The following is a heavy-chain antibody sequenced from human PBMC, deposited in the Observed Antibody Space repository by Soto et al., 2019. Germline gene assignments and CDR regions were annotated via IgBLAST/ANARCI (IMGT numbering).Heavy chain of an antibody. CDR2: IFYTGNT. CDR3: ARLAHGDHFDY. V-gene: IGHV4-59*08. Sequence: SETLSLTCTVSGGSITSYFWGWLRQSPGKELEFIGYIFYTGNTNYNPSFKTRVSISVDASKNQFSLKLSSVSAADTAVYYCARLAHGDHFDYWGQGTLVTVSS. CDR1: GGSITSYF. J-gene: IGHJ4*02. D-gene: IGHD4-17*01.